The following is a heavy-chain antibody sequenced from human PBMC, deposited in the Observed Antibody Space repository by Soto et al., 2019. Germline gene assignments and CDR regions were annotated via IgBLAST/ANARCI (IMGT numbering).Heavy chain of an antibody. V-gene: IGHV4-31*03. Sequence: QVQLQESGPGLVKPSQTLSLTCTVSGGSISSGGYYWSWIRQHPGKGLEWIGYIYYSGSTYYNPSRKSRVTISVDTSKNQFSLKLSSVPAADTAVYYCARGTLVVAATNFDYWGQGTLVTVSS. D-gene: IGHD2-15*01. CDR2: IYYSGST. CDR1: GGSISSGGYY. CDR3: ARGTLVVAATNFDY. J-gene: IGHJ4*02.